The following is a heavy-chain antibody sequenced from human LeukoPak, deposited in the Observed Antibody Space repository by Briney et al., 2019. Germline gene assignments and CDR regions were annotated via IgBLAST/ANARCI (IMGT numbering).Heavy chain of an antibody. D-gene: IGHD2-15*01. J-gene: IGHJ4*02. CDR2: IIPIFGTA. CDR3: AGDGDCSGGSCYDY. Sequence: SSVKVSCKASGGTFSSYAISWVRQAPGQGLEWMGGIIPIFGTANYAQKFQGRVTITADESTSTAYMELSSLRSEDTAVYYCAGDGDCSGGSCYDYWGQGTLVTVSS. V-gene: IGHV1-69*01. CDR1: GGTFSSYA.